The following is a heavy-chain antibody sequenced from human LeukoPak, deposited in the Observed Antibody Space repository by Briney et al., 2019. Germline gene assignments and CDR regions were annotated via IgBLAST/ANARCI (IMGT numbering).Heavy chain of an antibody. Sequence: ASVKVSCKASGGTFSSYAISWVRQAPGQGLEWMGWINPNSGGTNYAQKFQGWVTMTRDTSISTAYMELSRLRSDDTAVYYCAITSAPYYYYGMDVWGQGTTVTVSS. CDR3: AITSAPYYYYGMDV. V-gene: IGHV1-2*04. CDR1: GGTFSSYA. D-gene: IGHD6-6*01. CDR2: INPNSGGT. J-gene: IGHJ6*02.